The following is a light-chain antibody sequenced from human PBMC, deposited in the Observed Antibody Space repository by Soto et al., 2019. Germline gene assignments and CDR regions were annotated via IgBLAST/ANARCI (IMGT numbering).Light chain of an antibody. CDR1: QAIRSA. J-gene: IGKJ1*01. Sequence: IQLTQSPSSLSASVGDRVTITCRASQAIRSALGWYQQKPGKVPKLLIYAASTLQGGVPSRFSGSGFGTDFTLTISRLQPEDFATYYCLLDFGYFWAFGQGTKVDSK. CDR3: LLDFGYFWA. CDR2: AAS. V-gene: IGKV1-6*01.